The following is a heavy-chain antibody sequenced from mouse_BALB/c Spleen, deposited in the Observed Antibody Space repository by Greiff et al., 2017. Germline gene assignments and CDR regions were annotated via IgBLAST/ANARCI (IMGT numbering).Heavy chain of an antibody. CDR1: GYTFTSYW. J-gene: IGHJ4*01. D-gene: IGHD1-1*01. CDR2: IDPSDSYT. Sequence: QVQLQQPGAELVKPGASVKLSCKASGYTFTSYWMHWVKQRPGQGLEWIGEIDPSDSYTNYNQKFKGKATLTVDKSSSTAYMQLSSLTSEDSAVYYCAPGDYYGSSYYAMDYWGQGTSDTVSS. V-gene: IGHV1-69*02. CDR3: APGDYYGSSYYAMDY.